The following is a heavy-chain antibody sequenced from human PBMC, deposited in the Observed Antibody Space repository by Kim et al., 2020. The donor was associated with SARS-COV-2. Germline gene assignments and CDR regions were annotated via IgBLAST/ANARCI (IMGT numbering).Heavy chain of an antibody. V-gene: IGHV1-8*01. Sequence: ASVKVSCKASGYTFTSYDINWVRQATGQGLEWMGWMNPNSGNTGYAQKFQGRVTMTRNTPISTAYMELSSLRSEDTAVYYCARGLHNTVNFDYWGQGTLVTVSS. CDR1: GYTFTSYD. D-gene: IGHD4-17*01. CDR3: ARGLHNTVNFDY. J-gene: IGHJ4*02. CDR2: MNPNSGNT.